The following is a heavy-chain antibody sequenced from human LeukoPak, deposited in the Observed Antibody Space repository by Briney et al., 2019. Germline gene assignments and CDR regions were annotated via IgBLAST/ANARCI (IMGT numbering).Heavy chain of an antibody. V-gene: IGHV3-7*01. Sequence: GGSLRLSCAASGFTFSSSGMHWVRQAPGKGLEWVANIKQDGSEKYYVDSVKGRFTISRDNAKDSLYLQMNSLRAEDTAVYYCATTKDLRFLEWLQGDAFDIWGQGTMVTVSS. J-gene: IGHJ3*02. D-gene: IGHD3-3*01. CDR2: IKQDGSEK. CDR3: ATTKDLRFLEWLQGDAFDI. CDR1: GFTFSSSG.